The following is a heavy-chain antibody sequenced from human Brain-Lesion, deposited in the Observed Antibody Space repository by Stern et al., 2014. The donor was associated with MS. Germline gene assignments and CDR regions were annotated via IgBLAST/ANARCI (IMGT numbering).Heavy chain of an antibody. V-gene: IGHV4-39*01. Sequence: QMQLVQSGPGLVKPSETLSLTCTVAGGSVSSTSYAWAWIRQPPGKGLEWIGTIYYSGDTYYRPSLTSRLTISLDTSKNPVSLQLGSGTAADTAVYYCAGEEDIRYCSGGSCTGNWFDPWGQGTLVTVSS. CDR3: AGEEDIRYCSGGSCTGNWFDP. CDR2: IYYSGDT. D-gene: IGHD2-15*01. CDR1: GGSVSSTSYA. J-gene: IGHJ5*02.